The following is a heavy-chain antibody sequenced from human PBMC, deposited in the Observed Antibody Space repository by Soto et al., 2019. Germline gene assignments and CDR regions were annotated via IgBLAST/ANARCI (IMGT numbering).Heavy chain of an antibody. J-gene: IGHJ4*02. CDR3: ARAQWLAPAPLAY. D-gene: IGHD6-19*01. V-gene: IGHV3-11*01. Sequence: GSLRLSCAASGFTFSEYYMSWIRQAPGKGLEWVSYISSSGSTIYYADSVKGRFTISRDNAKNSLYLQMNSLRAEDTAVYYCARAQWLAPAPLAYWGQGTLVTVSS. CDR1: GFTFSEYY. CDR2: ISSSGSTI.